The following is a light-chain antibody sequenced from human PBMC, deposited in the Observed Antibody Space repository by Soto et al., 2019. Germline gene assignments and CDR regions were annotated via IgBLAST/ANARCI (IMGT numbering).Light chain of an antibody. CDR3: QQSYSTPRT. CDR2: AAS. Sequence: DIQMTQSPSSLSASVGDRVTITCRASQSISSYLNWYQQKPGKAPKLLIYAASTLQSGVPSSFSGSGYGTDFPLTISSLQPEDFATYYCQQSYSTPRTFGQGTKVEIK. CDR1: QSISSY. J-gene: IGKJ1*01. V-gene: IGKV1-39*01.